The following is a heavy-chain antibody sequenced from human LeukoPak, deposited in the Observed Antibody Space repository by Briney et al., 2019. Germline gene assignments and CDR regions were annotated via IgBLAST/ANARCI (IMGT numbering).Heavy chain of an antibody. V-gene: IGHV3-30*02. CDR2: IQYDGSEK. Sequence: GGSLRLPCAASGLTFTFSTSGIHWVRQAPGEGLEWVAFIQYDGSEKYYADSVKGRCTTSRDNSKNTVYLQMNSLTGEDTAIYYCAREGGTIEIGEFDYWGQGTLVTVSS. D-gene: IGHD3-16*02. CDR3: AREGGTIEIGEFDY. J-gene: IGHJ4*02. CDR1: GLTFTFSTSG.